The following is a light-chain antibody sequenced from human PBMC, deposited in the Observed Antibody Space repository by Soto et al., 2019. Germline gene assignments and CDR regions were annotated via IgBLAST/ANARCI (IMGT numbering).Light chain of an antibody. Sequence: QSALTQPASVSGSPGQSITISCTGTSSDVGGYNYVSWYQHHPGKATKLMISSVSSRPSGVSNRFSGSKSGNTASLTISGLQPEDEADYYCSSYTSSDTYVFGTGTKVTVL. V-gene: IGLV2-14*03. J-gene: IGLJ1*01. CDR3: SSYTSSDTYV. CDR1: SSDVGGYNY. CDR2: SVS.